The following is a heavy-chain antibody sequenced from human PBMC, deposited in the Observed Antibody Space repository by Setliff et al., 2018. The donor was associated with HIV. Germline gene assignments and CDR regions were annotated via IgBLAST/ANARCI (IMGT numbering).Heavy chain of an antibody. CDR2: IIPIFGTA. V-gene: IGHV1-69*05. CDR1: GGTFSSYA. J-gene: IGHJ6*03. CDR3: ARDPYIVVVPAASRAYYYYMDV. D-gene: IGHD2-2*01. Sequence: SVKVSCKASGGTFSSYAISWVRQAPGQGLEWMGGIIPIFGTANYAQKFQGRVTITTDESTSTAYMELSSLRSEDTAVYYCARDPYIVVVPAASRAYYYYMDVWGKGTTVTVSS.